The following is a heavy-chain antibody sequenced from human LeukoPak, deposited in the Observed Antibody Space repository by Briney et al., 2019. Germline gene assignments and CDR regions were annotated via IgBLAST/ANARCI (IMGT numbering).Heavy chain of an antibody. V-gene: IGHV1-69*05. CDR1: GGTFSSYA. D-gene: IGHD1-14*01. Sequence: GASVKVSCKASGGTFSSYAISWVRQAPGQGLEWMGGIIPIFGTANYAQKFQGRVTITTDESTSTAYMELSSLRSEDTAVYYCARGPNPGPSYYYYYYYMDVWGKGTTVTVSS. J-gene: IGHJ6*03. CDR2: IIPIFGTA. CDR3: ARGPNPGPSYYYYYYYMDV.